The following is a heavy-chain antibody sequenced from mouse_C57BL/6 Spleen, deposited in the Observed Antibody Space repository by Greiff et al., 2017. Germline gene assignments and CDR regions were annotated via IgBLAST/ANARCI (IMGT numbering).Heavy chain of an antibody. J-gene: IGHJ3*01. D-gene: IGHD2-2*01. Sequence: EVKVVESGGGLVKPGGSLKLSCAASGFTFSDYGMHWVRQAPEKGLEWVAYISSGSSTIYYADTVKGRFTISRDNAKNTLFLQMTRLWSESTAKDYCTRGHYGYDSGCAYWGQGTLVTVSA. CDR3: TRGHYGYDSGCAY. V-gene: IGHV5-17*01. CDR2: ISSGSSTI. CDR1: GFTFSDYG.